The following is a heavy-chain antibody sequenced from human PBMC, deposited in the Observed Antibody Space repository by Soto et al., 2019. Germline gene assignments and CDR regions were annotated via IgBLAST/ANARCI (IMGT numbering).Heavy chain of an antibody. V-gene: IGHV1-46*01. CDR3: ARHLAAGDI. CDR1: GYTFINYY. Sequence: QVQLVQSGAEVKKPGASVKVSCKASGYTFINYYIHWVRQAPGHGLEWMAIINPTGGSTNYAQKLQGRLTLTMDTSTSTVYMELSSLTSEDTAMYSCARHLAAGDIWGQGTLVTVSS. D-gene: IGHD2-21*01. CDR2: INPTGGST. J-gene: IGHJ4*02.